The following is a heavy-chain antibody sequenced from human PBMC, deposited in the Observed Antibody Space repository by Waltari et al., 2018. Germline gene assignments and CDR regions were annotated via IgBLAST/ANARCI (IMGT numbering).Heavy chain of an antibody. CDR3: ARDDAGYYFDY. CDR1: GFTFSSYS. V-gene: IGHV3-48*01. CDR2: ISSSSSTV. J-gene: IGHJ4*02. Sequence: EVQLVESGGGLVQPGGSLRLSCAVSGFTFSSYSMNWVRQAPGKGLEWVSYISSSSSTVYDADAVKGRFTISRDNAKNSLYLQMNSLRAEDTAVYYCARDDAGYYFDYWGQGTLVTVSS.